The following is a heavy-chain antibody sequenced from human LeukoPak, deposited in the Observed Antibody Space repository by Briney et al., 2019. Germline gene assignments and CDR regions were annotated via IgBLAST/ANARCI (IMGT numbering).Heavy chain of an antibody. V-gene: IGHV4-34*01. J-gene: IGHJ4*02. D-gene: IGHD3-22*01. CDR1: GGSFSGYS. Sequence: SETLSLTCAVYGGSFSGYSRSWIRQPPGKGLEWIGEINHSVSTKYNPSLKSRVSISVDTSKNQCSLRLSSVTAAETAVYYCARGRTPGVRYYYDSSGYYSLWGQGTLVTVSS. CDR2: INHSVST. CDR3: ARGRTPGVRYYYDSSGYYSL.